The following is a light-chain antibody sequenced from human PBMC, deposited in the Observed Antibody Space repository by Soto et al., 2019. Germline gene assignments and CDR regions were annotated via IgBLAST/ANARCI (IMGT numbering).Light chain of an antibody. CDR3: QQSYDTPRT. CDR2: TVS. J-gene: IGKJ1*01. V-gene: IGKV1-39*01. CDR1: QSISNY. Sequence: DIQMTQSPSSLSASVGDRVTITCRASQSISNYLNWYQQKPGKAPHLLLHTVSRLQSGVPSRFSGSGSGTNFSLTISRLQPEDFATYYWQQSYDTPRTFGQGTKVEIE.